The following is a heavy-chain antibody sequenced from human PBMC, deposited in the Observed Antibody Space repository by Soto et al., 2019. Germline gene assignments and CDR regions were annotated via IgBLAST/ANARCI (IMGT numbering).Heavy chain of an antibody. V-gene: IGHV3-9*01. Sequence: EVQLVESGGGLVQPGRSLRLSCAASGFTFDDYAMYWVRQAPGKGLEWVSGISWNSGSIGYADSVKGRFTISRDNAKNSLYLQMNSLRAEDTALYYCAKDKGIAASGGHFDYWGQGTLVTVSS. CDR3: AKDKGIAASGGHFDY. CDR1: GFTFDDYA. J-gene: IGHJ4*02. CDR2: ISWNSGSI. D-gene: IGHD6-13*01.